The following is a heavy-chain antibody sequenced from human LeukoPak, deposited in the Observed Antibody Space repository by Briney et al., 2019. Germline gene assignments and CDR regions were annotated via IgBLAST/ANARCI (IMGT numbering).Heavy chain of an antibody. CDR3: ARVSSEYTFDY. Sequence: SETLSLTCTVSGGSISNGDYYWSWIRQPPGKGLEWIGYIYYSGIPYYNPPLKSRLTISVDTSKNQFSLKLSSVTAADTAIYYCARVSSEYTFDYWGQGTLVTVSS. V-gene: IGHV4-30-4*01. D-gene: IGHD1-1*01. CDR2: IYYSGIP. J-gene: IGHJ4*02. CDR1: GGSISNGDYY.